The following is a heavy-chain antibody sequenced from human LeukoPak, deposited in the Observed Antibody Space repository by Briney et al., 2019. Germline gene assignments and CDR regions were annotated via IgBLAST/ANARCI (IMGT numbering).Heavy chain of an antibody. V-gene: IGHV4-34*01. CDR3: ARGIRGYSGYDPIYYYYYYMDV. CDR1: GGSFSGYY. J-gene: IGHJ6*03. CDR2: INHSGST. Sequence: SETLSLTXAVYGGSFSGYYWSWIRQPPGKGLEWIGEINHSGSTNYNPSLKSRVTISVDTSKNQCSLKLSSATAADTAVYYCARGIRGYSGYDPIYYYYYYMDVWGKGTTVTVSS. D-gene: IGHD5-12*01.